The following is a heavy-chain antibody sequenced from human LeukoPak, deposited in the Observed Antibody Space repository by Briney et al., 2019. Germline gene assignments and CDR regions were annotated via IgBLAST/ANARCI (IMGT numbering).Heavy chain of an antibody. Sequence: SETLSLTCTVSGGSISSYYWSWIRQPPGKGLEWIGYIYYSGSTNYNPSLKSRVTISVDTSKNQFSLKLSSVTAADTAVYHCARGGTSTDYYYYGMDVWGQGTTVTVSS. J-gene: IGHJ6*02. CDR1: GGSISSYY. CDR3: ARGGTSTDYYYYGMDV. D-gene: IGHD6-6*01. CDR2: IYYSGST. V-gene: IGHV4-59*01.